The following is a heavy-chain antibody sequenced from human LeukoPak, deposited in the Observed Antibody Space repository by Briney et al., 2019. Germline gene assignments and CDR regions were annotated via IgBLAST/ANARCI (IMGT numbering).Heavy chain of an antibody. J-gene: IGHJ4*02. V-gene: IGHV3-23*01. D-gene: IGHD2-15*01. CDR2: ISGSGGST. Sequence: GGSLRLSCAASGFTFSSYAMSWGREAPGKGLEWVSAISGSGGSTYYADSVKGRFTISRDNSKNTLYLQMNSLRAEDTAVYYCAKDIVVVVAATVGKNWGQGTLVTVSS. CDR1: GFTFSSYA. CDR3: AKDIVVVVAATVGKN.